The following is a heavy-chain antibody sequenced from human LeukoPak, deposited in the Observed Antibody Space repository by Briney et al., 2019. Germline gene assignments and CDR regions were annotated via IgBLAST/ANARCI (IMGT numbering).Heavy chain of an antibody. V-gene: IGHV4-34*01. J-gene: IGHJ5*02. CDR2: INHSGST. CDR3: ARGPPYCSGGSCYANWFDP. Sequence: SETLSLTCAVYGESFSGYYWTWIRQPPGKGLEWIEEINHSGSTNYKPSLKSRVNIAVDTSKNQFALKLSSVTAADTAVYYCARGPPYCSGGSCYANWFDPWGQGTLVTVSS. CDR1: GESFSGYY. D-gene: IGHD2-15*01.